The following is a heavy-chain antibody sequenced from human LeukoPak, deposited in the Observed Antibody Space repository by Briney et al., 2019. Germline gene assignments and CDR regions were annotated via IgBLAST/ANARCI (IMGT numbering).Heavy chain of an antibody. Sequence: GGSLRLSCAASGFTFISYWMSWVRQAPGKGLEWVANIKPDGSEKYNVDSVKGRFTISRDNTKNSLYLQMNSLRAEDTAVYYCARALDLYDGTGYYPAYFDHWGQGTLVTVSS. CDR3: ARALDLYDGTGYYPAYFDH. V-gene: IGHV3-7*01. CDR2: IKPDGSEK. J-gene: IGHJ4*02. CDR1: GFTFISYW. D-gene: IGHD3-22*01.